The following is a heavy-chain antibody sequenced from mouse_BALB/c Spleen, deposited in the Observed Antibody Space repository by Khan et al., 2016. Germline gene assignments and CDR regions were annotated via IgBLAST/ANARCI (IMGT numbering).Heavy chain of an antibody. D-gene: IGHD1-1*01. CDR3: ARYSTTVVAPLDY. Sequence: QVRLQQSGAELARPGASVKMSCKASGYSFTSYTMHWVKQRPGQGLEWLGFINPSSSYTNYNQNFKDKATLTADKSSSTAYMQLSSLTSEDSAVYFYARYSTTVVAPLDYWGQGTTLTVSS. CDR1: GYSFTSYT. V-gene: IGHV1-4*01. J-gene: IGHJ2*01. CDR2: INPSSSYT.